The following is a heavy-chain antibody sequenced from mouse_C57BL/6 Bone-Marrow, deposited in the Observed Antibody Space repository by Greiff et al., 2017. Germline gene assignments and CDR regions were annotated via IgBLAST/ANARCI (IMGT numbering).Heavy chain of an antibody. CDR1: GYTFTEYT. J-gene: IGHJ3*01. Sequence: VHLVESGAELVKPGASVKLSCKASGYTFTEYTIHWVKQRSGQGLEWIGWFYPGSGSIKYNEKFKDKATLTADKSSSTVYMELSRLTSEDSAVYFCARHEEIYYDYDWFAYWGQGTLVTVSA. CDR3: ARHEEIYYDYDWFAY. V-gene: IGHV1-62-2*01. CDR2: FYPGSGSI. D-gene: IGHD2-4*01.